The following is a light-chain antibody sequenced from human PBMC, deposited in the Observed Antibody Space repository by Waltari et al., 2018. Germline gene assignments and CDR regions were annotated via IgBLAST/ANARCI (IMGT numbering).Light chain of an antibody. CDR3: QQSFTTPFT. CDR2: SGS. V-gene: IGKV1-39*01. J-gene: IGKJ3*01. Sequence: DIQMTQSPASLSVSEGDRVTITCRASQIIRNYLNWYQQKPREAPKLLIYSGSSLESGVPSRFRGSGSGTDFTLTINGLQPEDVATYYCQQSFTTPFTFGPGT. CDR1: QIIRNY.